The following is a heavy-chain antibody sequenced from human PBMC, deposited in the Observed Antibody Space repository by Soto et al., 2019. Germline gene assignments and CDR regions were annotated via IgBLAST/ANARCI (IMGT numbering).Heavy chain of an antibody. J-gene: IGHJ4*02. D-gene: IGHD4-4*01. CDR2: IYYSGST. CDR1: GGSISRGGYY. Sequence: PSETLSLTCTVSGGSISRGGYYWSWIRQHPGKGLEWIGYIYYSGSTYYNPSLKSRVTISVDTSKNQFSLKLSSVTAADTAVYYCARDRDSNFHSFDYWGQGTLVTVSS. V-gene: IGHV4-31*03. CDR3: ARDRDSNFHSFDY.